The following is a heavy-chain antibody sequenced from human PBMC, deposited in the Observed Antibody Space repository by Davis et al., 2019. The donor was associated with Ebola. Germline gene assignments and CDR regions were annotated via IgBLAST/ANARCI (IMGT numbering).Heavy chain of an antibody. V-gene: IGHV3-74*01. J-gene: IGHJ6*02. D-gene: IGHD3-9*01. CDR2: MNRDGIGM. Sequence: GESLKISCAASGFTFNSFGMYWVRQAPGKGLVWVARMNRDGIGMHYADSVKGRFTLSRDSAKNTLYLQMNSLGADDTGVYYCARDRDILTGYQVKYYYYGMDVWGQGTTVTVSS. CDR3: ARDRDILTGYQVKYYYYGMDV. CDR1: GFTFNSFG.